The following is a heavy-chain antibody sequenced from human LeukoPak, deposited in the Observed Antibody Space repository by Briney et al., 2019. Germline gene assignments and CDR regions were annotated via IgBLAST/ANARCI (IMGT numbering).Heavy chain of an antibody. Sequence: GGSLRLSCAASGFTFSTYAMTWVRQAPGKGLEWASAISGSGASTYYADSVKGRFTISRDNSKNTLYLQMNSLRAEDTAVYYCARAQLLRLENFLDYWGQGTLVTVSS. CDR3: ARAQLLRLENFLDY. V-gene: IGHV3-23*01. J-gene: IGHJ4*02. CDR1: GFTFSTYA. D-gene: IGHD4-23*01. CDR2: ISGSGAST.